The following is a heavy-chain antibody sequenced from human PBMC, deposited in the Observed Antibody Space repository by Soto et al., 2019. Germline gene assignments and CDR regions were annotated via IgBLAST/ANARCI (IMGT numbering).Heavy chain of an antibody. CDR2: ISSTGNTI. D-gene: IGHD2-8*02. V-gene: IGHV3-48*01. Sequence: EVQLVESGGALVQPGGSLRLSCAASGFTFSTYSMNWVRQAPGKGLEWVSYISSTGNTIYYPDSVKGRFTISRDTAKKSLYLQMNSLRAEDTAVYYCARSGYFDYWGQGTLVTVSS. CDR3: ARSGYFDY. J-gene: IGHJ4*02. CDR1: GFTFSTYS.